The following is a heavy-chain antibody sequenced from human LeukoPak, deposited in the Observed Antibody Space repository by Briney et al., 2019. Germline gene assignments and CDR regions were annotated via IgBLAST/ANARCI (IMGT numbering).Heavy chain of an antibody. CDR2: IIPILGIA. J-gene: IGHJ4*02. Sequence: GASVKVSCKASGGTFSSYAISWVRQAPGQGLEWMGRIIPILGIANYAQKFQGRVTITADKSTSTAYMELSSLRSEDTAVYYCARCPRVRGVEHLDYWGQGTLVTVSS. V-gene: IGHV1-69*04. CDR3: ARCPRVRGVEHLDY. CDR1: GGTFSSYA. D-gene: IGHD3-10*01.